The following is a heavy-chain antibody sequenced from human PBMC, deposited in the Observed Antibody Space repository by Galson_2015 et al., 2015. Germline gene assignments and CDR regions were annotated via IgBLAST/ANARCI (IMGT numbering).Heavy chain of an antibody. J-gene: IGHJ3*02. V-gene: IGHV3-30*03. CDR1: GFTFSSYG. CDR2: ISYDGSNK. D-gene: IGHD3-22*01. CDR3: ARAAYYYDSSGPNYEKLDAFDI. Sequence: SLRLSCAASGFTFSSYGMHWVRQAPGKGLEWVAVISYDGSNKYYADSVKGRFTISRDNSKNTLYLQMNSLRAEDTAVYYCARAAYYYDSSGPNYEKLDAFDIWGQGTMVTVSS.